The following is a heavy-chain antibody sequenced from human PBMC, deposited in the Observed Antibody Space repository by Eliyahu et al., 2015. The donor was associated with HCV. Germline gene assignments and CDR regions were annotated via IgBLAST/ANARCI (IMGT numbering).Heavy chain of an antibody. CDR1: GYSFTSYW. CDR3: ARARITMVRGATMDV. CDR2: XVPXDSYT. Sequence: EVQLVQSGAEVKKPGESLRISCKGSGYSFTSYWXSWVRQMPGKGLEWMGRXVPXDSYTNXSPSFQGHVTISADKSISTAYLQWSSLKASDTAMYYCARARITMVRGATMDVWGQGTTVTVSS. D-gene: IGHD3-10*01. V-gene: IGHV5-10-1*03. J-gene: IGHJ6*02.